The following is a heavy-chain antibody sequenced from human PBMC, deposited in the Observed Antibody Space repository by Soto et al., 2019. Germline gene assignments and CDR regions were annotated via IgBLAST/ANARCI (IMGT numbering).Heavy chain of an antibody. D-gene: IGHD2-21*01. Sequence: GGSLRLSCVVSGFTFSSYGMHWVRHAPGKGLEWVALISSDGSNKYYADSVKGRFTISRDNSRNTLYLELNSLRAEDTAVYYCATIAAARPDWGQGTLATVSS. V-gene: IGHV3-30*03. CDR2: ISSDGSNK. CDR1: GFTFSSYG. CDR3: ATIAAARPD. J-gene: IGHJ4*02.